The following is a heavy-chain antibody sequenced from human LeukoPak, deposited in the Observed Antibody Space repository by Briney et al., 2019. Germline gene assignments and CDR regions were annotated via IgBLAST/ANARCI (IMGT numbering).Heavy chain of an antibody. CDR1: GFTFSSYE. CDR2: ISSSGSTI. D-gene: IGHD3-22*01. V-gene: IGHV3-48*03. Sequence: GGSLRLSCAASGFTFSSYEMNWVRQAPGKGLEWVSYISSSGSTIYYADSVKGRFTISRDNAKNSLYLQMNSLRAEDTAVYYRARETGHDSSGYNFDYWGQGTLVTVSS. CDR3: ARETGHDSSGYNFDY. J-gene: IGHJ4*02.